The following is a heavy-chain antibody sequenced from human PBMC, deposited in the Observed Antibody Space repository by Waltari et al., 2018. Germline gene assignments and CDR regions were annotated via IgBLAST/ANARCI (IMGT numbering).Heavy chain of an antibody. CDR2: INAGNGNT. J-gene: IGHJ4*02. D-gene: IGHD6-13*01. CDR1: SYA. CDR3: ALAAAGTFDY. Sequence: SYAMHWVRQAPGQRLEWMGWINAGNGNTKYSQKFQGRVTITRDTSASTAYMELSSLRSEDTAVYYCALAAAGTFDYWGQGTLVTVSS. V-gene: IGHV1-3*01.